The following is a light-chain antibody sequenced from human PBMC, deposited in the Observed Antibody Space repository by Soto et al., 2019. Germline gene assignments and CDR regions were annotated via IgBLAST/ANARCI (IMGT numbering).Light chain of an antibody. CDR2: DVS. CDR1: SSDVGGYNY. CDR3: SSYANSNTQV. V-gene: IGLV2-14*03. Sequence: QSALTQPASVSGSPGQSITVSCIGTSSDVGGYNYVSWYQQHPGKAPKLMIHDVSNRPSGVSNRFSGSKSGNTASLTISGLQAEDEAYYYCSSYANSNTQVFGGGIKLTVL. J-gene: IGLJ2*01.